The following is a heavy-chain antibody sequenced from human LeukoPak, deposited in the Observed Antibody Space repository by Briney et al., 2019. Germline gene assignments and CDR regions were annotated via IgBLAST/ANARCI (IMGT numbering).Heavy chain of an antibody. D-gene: IGHD6-13*01. CDR3: ARDRSSSRDLDY. CDR2: ISSSSGSYI. Sequence: PGGSLRLSCAASGFTFSSYSMNWVRQAPGKGLEWVSCISSSSGSYIYYADSVKGRFTISRDNAKNSLYLQMNSLRAEDTAAYYCARDRSSSRDLDYWGQGTLVTVSS. V-gene: IGHV3-21*01. J-gene: IGHJ4*02. CDR1: GFTFSSYS.